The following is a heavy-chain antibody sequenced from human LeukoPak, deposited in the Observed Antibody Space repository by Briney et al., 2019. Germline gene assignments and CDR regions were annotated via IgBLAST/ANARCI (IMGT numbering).Heavy chain of an antibody. V-gene: IGHV1-69*13. CDR2: IIPIFGTA. CDR3: ASGIVGVGYYYYYMAV. CDR1: GGTFISYA. J-gene: IGHJ6*03. Sequence: ASVKVSCKAAGGTFISYAISWGRQAPGQGVEERGGIIPIFGTANYAQKFQGRVTITADESTITAYMALSSLRSEDRAVYYCASGIVGVGYYYYYMAVWGKGTTVTISS. D-gene: IGHD1-26*01.